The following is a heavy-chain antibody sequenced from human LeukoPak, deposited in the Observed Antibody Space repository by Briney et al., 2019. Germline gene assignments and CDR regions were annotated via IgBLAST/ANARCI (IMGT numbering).Heavy chain of an antibody. CDR2: IIPILGIA. D-gene: IGHD6-6*01. CDR3: ARGVAARPRGNYYYYMDV. CDR1: GGTFSSYA. Sequence: GASVKVSCKASGGTFSSYAISWVRQAPGQGLEWMGRIIPILGIANYAQKFQGRVTITADKSTSTAYMELSSLRSEDTAVYYCARGVAARPRGNYYYYMDVWGKGTTVTVSS. V-gene: IGHV1-69*04. J-gene: IGHJ6*03.